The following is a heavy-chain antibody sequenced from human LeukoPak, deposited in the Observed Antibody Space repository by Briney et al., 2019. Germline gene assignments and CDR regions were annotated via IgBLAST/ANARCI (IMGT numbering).Heavy chain of an antibody. CDR1: GYTFTDYY. CDR2: INANSGGT. CDR3: ARGDGYTSTRPFDY. J-gene: IGHJ4*02. D-gene: IGHD2-2*02. V-gene: IGHV1-2*02. Sequence: ASVKVSCKASGYTFTDYYLHWVRQVPGQGPEWMGWINANSGGTNYAQKFQGRVTITRDTSITTAYMELSSLTSDDTAVYYCARGDGYTSTRPFDYWGQGSLVTVSS.